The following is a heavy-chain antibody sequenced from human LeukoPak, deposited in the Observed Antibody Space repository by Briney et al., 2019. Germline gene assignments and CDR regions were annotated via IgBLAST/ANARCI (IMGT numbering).Heavy chain of an antibody. Sequence: GGSLRLSCAAAGFSFSSYSMNWVRQAPGKGLEWVSSISSSSSYIYYADSVKGRFTISRDNAKNSLYLQMNSLRAEDTAVYYCARDPKSGSTASWGQGTLVTVSS. J-gene: IGHJ5*02. CDR1: GFSFSSYS. D-gene: IGHD1-26*01. CDR2: ISSSSSYI. V-gene: IGHV3-21*01. CDR3: ARDPKSGSTAS.